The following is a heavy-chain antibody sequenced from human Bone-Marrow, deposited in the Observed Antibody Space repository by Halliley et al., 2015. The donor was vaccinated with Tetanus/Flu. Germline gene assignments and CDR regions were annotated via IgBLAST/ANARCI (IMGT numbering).Heavy chain of an antibody. J-gene: IGHJ6*02. V-gene: IGHV3-73*01. D-gene: IGHD3-10*01. CDR3: SRSSAFLPPRAFGGVYYFYGLDV. CDR2: IRSKANNYAT. Sequence: SLRLSCAASGFRFSGSDMNWVRQASGKGLEWVGHIRSKANNYATAYAESMKGRFIISRDDSENTAYLQMDSLQTEDTAVYYCSRSSAFLPPRAFGGVYYFYGLDVWGQGTPVTVSS. CDR1: GFRFSGSD.